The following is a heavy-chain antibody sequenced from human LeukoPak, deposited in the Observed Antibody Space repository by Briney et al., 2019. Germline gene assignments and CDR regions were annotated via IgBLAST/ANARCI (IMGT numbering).Heavy chain of an antibody. J-gene: IGHJ5*02. D-gene: IGHD6-19*01. Sequence: ASVKVSCKASGYTFTSYAMNWVRQAPGQGLEWMGWINTNTGNPTYAQGFTGRFVFSLDTSVSTAYLQISSLKAEDTAVYYCARDRLEQWLVVNHWFDPWGQGTLVTVSS. V-gene: IGHV7-4-1*02. CDR3: ARDRLEQWLVVNHWFDP. CDR1: GYTFTSYA. CDR2: INTNTGNP.